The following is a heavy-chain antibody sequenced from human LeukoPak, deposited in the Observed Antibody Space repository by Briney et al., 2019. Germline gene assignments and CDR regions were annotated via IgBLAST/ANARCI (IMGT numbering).Heavy chain of an antibody. Sequence: SETLSLTCAVYGGSFSGYYWSWIRQPPGKGLEWIGEIYHSGSTNYNPSLKSRVTISVDTSKNQFSLKLSSVTAADTAVYYCARVWVGVVDYWGQGTLVTVSS. CDR1: GGSFSGYY. D-gene: IGHD3-3*01. CDR3: ARVWVGVVDY. V-gene: IGHV4-34*01. J-gene: IGHJ4*02. CDR2: IYHSGST.